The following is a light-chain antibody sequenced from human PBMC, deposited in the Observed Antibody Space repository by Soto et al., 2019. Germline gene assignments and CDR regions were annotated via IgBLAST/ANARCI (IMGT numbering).Light chain of an antibody. CDR2: DAS. CDR3: QVRDVWPS. J-gene: IGKJ1*01. V-gene: IGKV3-11*01. CDR1: QSVSTS. Sequence: IVLTQSPATLSLSPGERAALSCRASQSVSTSLAWYQHKPGQAPRLFIYDASKRAPGIPARFSGSGSGTDFTLTISRLEPEDFAVYYCQVRDVWPSFGQGTKVDIK.